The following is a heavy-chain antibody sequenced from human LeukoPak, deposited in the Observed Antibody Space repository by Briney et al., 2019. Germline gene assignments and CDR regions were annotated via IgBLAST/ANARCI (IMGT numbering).Heavy chain of an antibody. Sequence: SETLSLTCAVYGGSFSGYYWSWIRQPPGKGLEWIGEINHSGSTSYNPSLKSRVTISVDTSKNQFSLKLSSVTAADTAVYYCASGRITMVRGYFDYWGQGTLVTVSS. D-gene: IGHD3-10*01. CDR3: ASGRITMVRGYFDY. V-gene: IGHV4-34*01. J-gene: IGHJ4*02. CDR2: INHSGST. CDR1: GGSFSGYY.